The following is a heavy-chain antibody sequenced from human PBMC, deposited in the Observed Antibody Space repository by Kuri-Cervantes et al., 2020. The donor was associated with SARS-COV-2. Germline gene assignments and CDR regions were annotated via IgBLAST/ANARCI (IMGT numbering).Heavy chain of an antibody. V-gene: IGHV4-61*01. D-gene: IGHD3-22*01. CDR1: GGSVSSGSYY. Sequence: SETLSLTCTVSGGSVSSGSYYWSWIRQPPGKGLEWIGYIYYSGSTNYNPSLKSRVTISVDTSKNQFSLKLSSVTAADTAVYYCARGRGSSGRVWGQGTLVTVSS. CDR3: ARGRGSSGRV. CDR2: IYYSGST. J-gene: IGHJ4*02.